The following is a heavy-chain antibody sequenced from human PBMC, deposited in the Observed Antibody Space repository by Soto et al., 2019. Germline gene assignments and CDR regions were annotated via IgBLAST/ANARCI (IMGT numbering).Heavy chain of an antibody. CDR1: GYTFTNYW. CDR2: IYPGDSDT. V-gene: IGHV5-51*01. CDR3: AASIFYYGMDV. Sequence: PGESLKISCKGSGYTFTNYWIGWVRQMPGKGPEWMGIIYPGDSDTEYNPSFQGQVTISADKSITTTYLQWSSLKASDTAIYYCAASIFYYGMDVWGQGTTVTVSS. J-gene: IGHJ6*02.